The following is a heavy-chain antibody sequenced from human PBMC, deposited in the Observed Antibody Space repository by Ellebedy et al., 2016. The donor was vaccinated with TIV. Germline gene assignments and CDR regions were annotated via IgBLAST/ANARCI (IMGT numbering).Heavy chain of an antibody. V-gene: IGHV1-2*02. J-gene: IGHJ6*02. CDR3: ARDGVSIAAAGLTVGYYYYGMDV. CDR2: INPNSGGT. CDR1: GYTFTDYY. D-gene: IGHD6-13*01. Sequence: AASVKVSCKASGYTFTDYYMQWVRQAPGQGFEWMGWINPNSGGTDYAQKFQGRVTMTRDTSISTAYMELSRLRSDDTAVYYCARDGVSIAAAGLTVGYYYYGMDVWGQGTTVTVSS.